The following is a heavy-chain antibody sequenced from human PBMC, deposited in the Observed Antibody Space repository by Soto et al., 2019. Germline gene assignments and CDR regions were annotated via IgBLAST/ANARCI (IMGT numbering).Heavy chain of an antibody. J-gene: IGHJ4*02. D-gene: IGHD3-10*01. CDR1: GFTFSTYG. Sequence: GSLRLSCAASGFTFSTYGIQWVRQAPGKGLEWVALITSDENIKYYADSVTGRFTVPRDNSKNTVYLQMNSLRPEDTALYYCAKGGDFDYWGQGTLVTVSS. V-gene: IGHV3-30*18. CDR2: ITSDENIK. CDR3: AKGGDFDY.